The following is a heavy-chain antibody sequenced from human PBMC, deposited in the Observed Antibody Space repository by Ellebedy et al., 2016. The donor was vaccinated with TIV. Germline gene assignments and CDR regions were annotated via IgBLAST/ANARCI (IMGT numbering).Heavy chain of an antibody. CDR3: ASNHDWRYYDGMDV. CDR1: GFTVSSNY. CDR2: IYSGGST. D-gene: IGHD1-14*01. Sequence: GGSLRLSXAASGFTVSSNYMSWVRQAPGKGLEWVSVIYSGGSTYYADSVKGRFTISRDNSKNTLYLQMNSLRAEDTAVYYCASNHDWRYYDGMDVWGQGTTVTVSS. J-gene: IGHJ6*02. V-gene: IGHV3-53*01.